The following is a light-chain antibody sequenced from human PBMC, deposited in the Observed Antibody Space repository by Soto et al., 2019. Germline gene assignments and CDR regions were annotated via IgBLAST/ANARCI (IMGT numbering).Light chain of an antibody. V-gene: IGKV1D-12*01. CDR2: AAS. CDR3: QQANSFPYT. CDR1: QDINSW. Sequence: DIQMTQSPSSVSASVGDRVTITCRASQDINSWLAWYQQKPGKAPNLLIYAASSLQSGVPSRFSGSGSGTDFTLTISSLQPEDFATYYCQQANSFPYTFGQGTKLEIK. J-gene: IGKJ2*01.